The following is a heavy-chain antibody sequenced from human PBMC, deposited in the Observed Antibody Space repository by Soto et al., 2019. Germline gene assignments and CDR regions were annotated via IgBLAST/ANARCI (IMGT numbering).Heavy chain of an antibody. Sequence: GASVKVSCKSSGYTFTSYGFSWVRQAPGQGLEWMGWISAYNGNTNYAQNVQGRVTMTTDTSTSTAYMELRSLRSDDTAVYYCARDGIAAQGNPYYYYGMDVWGQGTTVTVSS. CDR2: ISAYNGNT. V-gene: IGHV1-18*04. J-gene: IGHJ6*02. CDR1: GYTFTSYG. D-gene: IGHD6-6*01. CDR3: ARDGIAAQGNPYYYYGMDV.